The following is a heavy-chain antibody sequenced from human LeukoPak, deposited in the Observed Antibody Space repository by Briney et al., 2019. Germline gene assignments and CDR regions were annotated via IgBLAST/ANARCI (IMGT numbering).Heavy chain of an antibody. Sequence: GSLRLSCAASGFTFSSYAMHWVRQAPGKGLEWVANIKQDGGEIYYVDSVKGRFTISRDNAKNSLYLQMNSLRAEDTAVYFCARDKSTYFESSGSRFDNWGQGTLVTVSS. CDR3: ARDKSTYFESSGSRFDN. D-gene: IGHD3-22*01. J-gene: IGHJ4*02. CDR1: GFTFSSYA. V-gene: IGHV3-7*01. CDR2: IKQDGGEI.